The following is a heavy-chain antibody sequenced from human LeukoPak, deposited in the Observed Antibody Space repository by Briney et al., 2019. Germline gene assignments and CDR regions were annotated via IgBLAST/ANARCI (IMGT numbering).Heavy chain of an antibody. D-gene: IGHD6-19*01. J-gene: IGHJ4*02. CDR3: AKDSVAAPRYYFAY. CDR2: ISGSGFAT. V-gene: IGHV3-23*01. Sequence: GGSLRLSCAASAFTFSNYAMSWVRQAPGKGLEWVSGISGSGFATYYADSVKGRFTISRDNSKNTLYLQMNSLRAEDTAVYYCAKDSVAAPRYYFAYWGQGTQVTAS. CDR1: AFTFSNYA.